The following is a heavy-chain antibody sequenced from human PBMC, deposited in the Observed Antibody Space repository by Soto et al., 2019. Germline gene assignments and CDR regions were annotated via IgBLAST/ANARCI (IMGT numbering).Heavy chain of an antibody. CDR1: GGSISSGGYY. D-gene: IGHD6-19*01. Sequence: PSETLSLTCTVSGGSISSGGYYWSWIRQHPGKGLEWIGYIYYSGSTYYNPSLKSRVTISVDTSKNQFSLKLSSVTAADTAVYYCARHVSGRVAAVWGQFDPWGQGTLVTVSS. CDR2: IYYSGST. J-gene: IGHJ5*02. V-gene: IGHV4-31*03. CDR3: ARHVSGRVAAVWGQFDP.